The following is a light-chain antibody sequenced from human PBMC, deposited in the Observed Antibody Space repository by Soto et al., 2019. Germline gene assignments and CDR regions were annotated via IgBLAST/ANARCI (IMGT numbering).Light chain of an antibody. CDR1: QSVTSNH. J-gene: IGKJ1*01. V-gene: IGKV3-20*01. CDR3: QQYVHWPPGA. Sequence: EIVLTQSPGSLSLSPRERATLSCRASQSVTSNHLAWYQQKPGQAPRLLIYGASRRAAGIPDRFSGSGSGTDFTLTISRLEPEDFAVYYCQQYVHWPPGAFGQGTTVEIK. CDR2: GAS.